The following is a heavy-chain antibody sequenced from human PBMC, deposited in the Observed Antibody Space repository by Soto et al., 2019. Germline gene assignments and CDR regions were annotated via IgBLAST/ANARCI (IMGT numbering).Heavy chain of an antibody. CDR3: ARVGAKRRFFDF. J-gene: IGHJ4*02. D-gene: IGHD1-1*01. CDR1: GYSISSGYY. CDR2: VFHSGNT. V-gene: IGHV4-38-2*01. Sequence: SETLSLTCAVSGYSISSGYYWGWIRQPPEKGLEWIGSVFHSGNTYYNPSLKSRVSISVDTSKKQFSLRLTSVTAADTAVYYCARVGAKRRFFDFWGQGILVTVSS.